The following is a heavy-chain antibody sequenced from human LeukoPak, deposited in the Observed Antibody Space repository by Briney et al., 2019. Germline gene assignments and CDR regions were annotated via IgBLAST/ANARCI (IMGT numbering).Heavy chain of an antibody. CDR2: INPNSGGT. V-gene: IGHV1-2*06. D-gene: IGHD3-22*01. CDR1: GYTFTGYY. J-gene: IGHJ4*02. CDR3: ARGPSYDSSGYYYL. Sequence: AAPVKVSCKASGYTFTGYYMHWVRQAPGQGLEWMGRINPNSGGTNYAQKFQGRVTMTRDTSISTAHMEVSRLRSDDTAVYYCARGPSYDSSGYYYLWGQGTLVTVSS.